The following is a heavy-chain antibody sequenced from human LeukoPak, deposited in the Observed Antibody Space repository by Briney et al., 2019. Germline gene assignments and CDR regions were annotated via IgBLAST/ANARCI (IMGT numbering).Heavy chain of an antibody. CDR1: GGSISSSSYY. V-gene: IGHV4-39*07. Sequence: SETLSLTCTVSGGSISSSSYYWGWIRQPPGKGLEWIGSIYYSGSTYYNPSLKSRVTISVDTSKNQFSLKLSSVTAADTAVYYCASYLRFLEWSYFDHWGQGTLVTVSS. J-gene: IGHJ4*02. CDR2: IYYSGST. CDR3: ASYLRFLEWSYFDH. D-gene: IGHD3-3*01.